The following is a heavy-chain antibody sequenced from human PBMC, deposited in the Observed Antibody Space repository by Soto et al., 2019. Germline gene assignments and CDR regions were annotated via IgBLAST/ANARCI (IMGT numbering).Heavy chain of an antibody. D-gene: IGHD2-2*01. CDR3: ARDQTRYCSSTSCYPTDYYYGMDV. Sequence: GGSLRLSCAASGFTFSSYSMNWVRQAPGKGLERVSSISSSSSYIYYADSVKGRFTISRYNAKNSLYLQMNSLRAEDTAVYYCARDQTRYCSSTSCYPTDYYYGMDVWGQGTTVTVSS. V-gene: IGHV3-21*01. CDR2: ISSSSSYI. J-gene: IGHJ6*02. CDR1: GFTFSSYS.